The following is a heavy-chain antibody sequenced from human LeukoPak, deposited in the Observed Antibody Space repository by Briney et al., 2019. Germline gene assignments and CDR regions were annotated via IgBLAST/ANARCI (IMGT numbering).Heavy chain of an antibody. D-gene: IGHD6-13*01. J-gene: IGHJ3*02. CDR1: GFTFSSYG. CDR3: ARDKSWPPLGNAFDI. Sequence: PGRSLRLSCAASGFTFSSYGMHWVRQAPGKGLEWVAVIWYDGSNKYYADSVKGRFTISRDNSKNTLYLQMNSLRAEDTAVYYCARDKSWPPLGNAFDIWGQGTMVTVSS. V-gene: IGHV3-33*01. CDR2: IWYDGSNK.